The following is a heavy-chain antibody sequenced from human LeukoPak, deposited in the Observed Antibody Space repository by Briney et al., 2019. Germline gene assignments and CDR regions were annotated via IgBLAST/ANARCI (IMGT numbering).Heavy chain of an antibody. D-gene: IGHD3-22*01. CDR1: GLTFHDYA. Sequence: GGSLRLSCAASGLTFHDYAMHWVRQAPGKGLEWVSGISWNGDTIGYADSVKGRFTISRDNAKNSLYLQMNSLRAEDMALYYCTKDLYPVAMGSGYVFYYWGQGTLVTVSS. CDR2: ISWNGDTI. CDR3: TKDLYPVAMGSGYVFYY. V-gene: IGHV3-9*03. J-gene: IGHJ4*02.